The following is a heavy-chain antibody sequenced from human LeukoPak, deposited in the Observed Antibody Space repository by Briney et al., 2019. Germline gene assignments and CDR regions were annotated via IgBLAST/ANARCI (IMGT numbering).Heavy chain of an antibody. CDR1: GGSISSSSYY. CDR2: IYYSGST. CDR3: ARDRTRLNYDFWSDRDY. V-gene: IGHV4-39*07. D-gene: IGHD3-3*01. J-gene: IGHJ4*02. Sequence: SETLSLTCTVSGGSISSSSYYWGWIRQPPGKGLEWIGSIYYSGSTYYNPSLKSRVTISVDTSKNQFSLKLSSVTAADTAVYYCARDRTRLNYDFWSDRDYWGQGTLVTVSS.